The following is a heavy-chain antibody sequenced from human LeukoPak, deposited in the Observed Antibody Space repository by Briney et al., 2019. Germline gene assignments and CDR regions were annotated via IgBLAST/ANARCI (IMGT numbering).Heavy chain of an antibody. CDR3: AKDGGYDYYFDY. D-gene: IGHD5-12*01. V-gene: IGHV3-15*01. Sequence: GGSLRLSCAASGFTFSNAWMSWVRQAPGKGLEWVGRIKSKTDGGTTDYAAPVKGRFIISRDDSKNTLYLQMNSLRAEDTAVYYCAKDGGYDYYFDYWGQGTLVTVSS. CDR2: IKSKTDGGTT. CDR1: GFTFSNAW. J-gene: IGHJ4*02.